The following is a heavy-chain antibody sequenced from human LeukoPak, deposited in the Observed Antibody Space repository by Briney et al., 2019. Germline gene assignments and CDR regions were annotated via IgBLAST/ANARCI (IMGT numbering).Heavy chain of an antibody. V-gene: IGHV1-2*02. J-gene: IGHJ4*02. CDR1: GYTFTGYY. D-gene: IGHD3-22*01. CDR3: AREEGYYYDSSGHYDY. CDR2: INPNSGGT. Sequence: ASVKVSCKASGYTFTGYYMHWVRPAPGQGLEWMGWINPNSGGTNYAQKFQGRVTMTRDTSISTAYMELSRLRSDDTAVYYCAREEGYYYDSSGHYDYWGQGTLVTVSS.